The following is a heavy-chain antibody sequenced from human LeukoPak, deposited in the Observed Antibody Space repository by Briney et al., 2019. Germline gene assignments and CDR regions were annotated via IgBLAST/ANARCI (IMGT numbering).Heavy chain of an antibody. V-gene: IGHV5-51*03. CDR3: ASSSSSSSTFDY. J-gene: IGHJ4*02. Sequence: KPGESLKISCKGSGYSFTSYWSGWVRQMPGKGLEWMGIIYPGDSDIGYSPSFQGQVTISADKSINTAYLQWSSLKASDTAMYYCASSSSSSSTFDYWGQGTLVTVSS. CDR2: IYPGDSDI. CDR1: GYSFTSYW. D-gene: IGHD6-6*01.